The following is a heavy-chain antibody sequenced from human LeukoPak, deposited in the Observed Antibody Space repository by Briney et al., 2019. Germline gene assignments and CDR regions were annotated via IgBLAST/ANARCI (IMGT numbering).Heavy chain of an antibody. Sequence: SATPSLTCTVSGASITIGAESYHWGWIRQPPGKGLEWIGTIYYTGISYYNPSLESRVTSSLDTSKNQFSLTLNSVTAADTAVYYCVRADYNGGNPGSFDIWGRGTMVTVSS. CDR1: GASITIGAESYH. D-gene: IGHD2-8*01. CDR2: IYYTGIS. J-gene: IGHJ3*02. V-gene: IGHV4-39*07. CDR3: VRADYNGGNPGSFDI.